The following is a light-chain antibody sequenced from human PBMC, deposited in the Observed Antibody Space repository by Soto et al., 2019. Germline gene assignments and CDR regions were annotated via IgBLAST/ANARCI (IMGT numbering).Light chain of an antibody. Sequence: EIVLTQSPGTLSLSPGERATLSCRASQSVTSTYLAWYQQTPGQAPRLLIYGASNRATGIPDRFTGSGSGTDFTLTISRLEPEDFAVYYCQQYGGSPLTFGGGTKVEIK. CDR3: QQYGGSPLT. CDR2: GAS. CDR1: QSVTSTY. V-gene: IGKV3-20*01. J-gene: IGKJ4*01.